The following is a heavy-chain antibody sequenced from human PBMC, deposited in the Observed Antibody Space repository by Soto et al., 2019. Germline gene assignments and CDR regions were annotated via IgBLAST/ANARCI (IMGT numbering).Heavy chain of an antibody. CDR3: ATAEVDY. J-gene: IGHJ4*02. V-gene: IGHV3-74*02. CDR1: GFTFGNHW. Sequence: EVQLVESGGGLVKPGGSLRLSCAASGFTFGNHWMHWVRQAPGKGLEWVSRMNSDGSTTNYADSVKGRFTVSRDNAKNTLYLQMNSLRAEDTAVYYCATAEVDYWGPGTLVTVSS. CDR2: MNSDGSTT.